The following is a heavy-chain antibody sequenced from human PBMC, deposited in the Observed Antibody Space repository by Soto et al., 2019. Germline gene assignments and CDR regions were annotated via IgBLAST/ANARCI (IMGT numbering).Heavy chain of an antibody. D-gene: IGHD6-19*01. Sequence: ASVKVSCKASGYSFTNHAMHWVRQAPGQRLEWMAYIIPGSGNTRYSQKFQGRVTITRDTSASTDYMEPRSLTSEDTAVYYCASEYSSGWFRFDYWGQGTLVTVSS. J-gene: IGHJ4*02. V-gene: IGHV1-3*01. CDR2: IIPGSGNT. CDR1: GYSFTNHA. CDR3: ASEYSSGWFRFDY.